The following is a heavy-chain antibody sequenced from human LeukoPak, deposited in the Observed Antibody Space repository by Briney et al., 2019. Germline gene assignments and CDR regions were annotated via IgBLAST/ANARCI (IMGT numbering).Heavy chain of an antibody. V-gene: IGHV3-48*03. Sequence: GGSLRLSCAASGFTFSSYEMNWVRQAPGKGLEWVSYISSSGSTRYYADSVKGRFTISRDNAKNSLYLQMNSLRAEDTAVYYCARLASGWYKHIDYWGQGTVVTVSS. CDR1: GFTFSSYE. D-gene: IGHD6-19*01. J-gene: IGHJ4*02. CDR3: ARLASGWYKHIDY. CDR2: ISSSGSTR.